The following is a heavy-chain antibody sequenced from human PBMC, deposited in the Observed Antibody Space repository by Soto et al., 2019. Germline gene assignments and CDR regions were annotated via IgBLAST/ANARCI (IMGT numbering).Heavy chain of an antibody. CDR3: ASRGSLWFGELYYYYRMDV. CDR1: GGTFSSYA. J-gene: IGHJ6*02. CDR2: IIPIFGTA. Sequence: QVQLVQSGAEVKKPGSSVKVSCKASGGTFSSYAISWVRQAPGQGLEWMGGIIPIFGTANYAQKFQGRVTITADESTSTAYMELSSLRSEDTAVYYCASRGSLWFGELYYYYRMDVWGQGTTVTVSS. V-gene: IGHV1-69*01. D-gene: IGHD3-10*01.